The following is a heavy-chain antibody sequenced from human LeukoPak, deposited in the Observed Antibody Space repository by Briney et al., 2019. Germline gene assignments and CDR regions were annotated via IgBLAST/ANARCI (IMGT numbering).Heavy chain of an antibody. D-gene: IGHD3-16*01. CDR1: EFTFSSYS. CDR2: ISGDGTRT. Sequence: GGSLRLSCAASEFTFSSYSMNWVRQAPGKGLEWVSAISGDGTRTYYADSVKGRFIISRDNSKNTLYLEMSSLRVEDTAIYYCAKWPEGAMDYFDYWGQGTLVTVSS. V-gene: IGHV3-23*01. CDR3: AKWPEGAMDYFDY. J-gene: IGHJ4*02.